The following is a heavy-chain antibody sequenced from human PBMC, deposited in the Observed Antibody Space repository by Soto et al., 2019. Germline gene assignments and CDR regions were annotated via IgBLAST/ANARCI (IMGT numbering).Heavy chain of an antibody. CDR1: GYTFTGYC. Sequence: ASVKVSCKASGYTFTGYCIHWVRQAPGQGLEWVGWINPKSGGTNYAQKFQGRITLTTDTSINTAYMDLSGLRSDDTAVYYCARAHPWGPQRWFDSWGPGTLVTVYS. J-gene: IGHJ5*01. CDR3: ARAHPWGPQRWFDS. V-gene: IGHV1-2*02. D-gene: IGHD3-16*01. CDR2: INPKSGGT.